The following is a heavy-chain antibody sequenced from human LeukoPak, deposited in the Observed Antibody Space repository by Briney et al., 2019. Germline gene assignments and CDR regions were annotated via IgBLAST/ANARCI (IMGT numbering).Heavy chain of an antibody. CDR1: GFTFSNNA. V-gene: IGHV3-23*01. Sequence: GGSLRLSCAASGFTFSNNAMSWVRQAPGKGLEWVSAISGSGTTTHYADSVKGRFTVSRDNSKNTVFLQMHSLGAEDTAVYYCSKGETDTGALTHVYWGQGTLVTVSS. CDR3: SKGETDTGALTHVY. D-gene: IGHD1-1*01. CDR2: ISGSGTTT. J-gene: IGHJ4*02.